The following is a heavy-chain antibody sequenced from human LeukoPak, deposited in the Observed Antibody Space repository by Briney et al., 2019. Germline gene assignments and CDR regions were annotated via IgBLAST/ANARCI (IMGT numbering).Heavy chain of an antibody. D-gene: IGHD2-15*01. CDR2: IKQDGSEK. Sequence: GGSLRLSYAVSGFTSSSYWMSWVRQAPGKGLEWVANIKQDGSEKYYVDSVQGRFTISRENAKNSLYLQMISLRAEDTAVYYCARAPYCIGGSCRFDYWGQGTLVTVSS. CDR3: ARAPYCIGGSCRFDY. V-gene: IGHV3-7*03. CDR1: GFTSSSYW. J-gene: IGHJ4*02.